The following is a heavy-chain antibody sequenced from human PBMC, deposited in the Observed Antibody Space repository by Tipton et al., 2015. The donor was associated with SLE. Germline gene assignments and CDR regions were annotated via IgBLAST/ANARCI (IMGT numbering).Heavy chain of an antibody. J-gene: IGHJ3*02. V-gene: IGHV4-61*09. CDR3: TRRHYDFYTFDI. D-gene: IGHD3/OR15-3a*01. CDR2: IYTRGST. CDR1: GGSIPSGTYY. Sequence: TLSLPCSVSGGSIPSGTYYLSWIRQPAGKGLEWIGHIYTRGSTNYNPPLKSRVIISEDTSKNRFSLKLNSVTAADTAVYYCTRRHYDFYTFDIWGQGTMVTVSS.